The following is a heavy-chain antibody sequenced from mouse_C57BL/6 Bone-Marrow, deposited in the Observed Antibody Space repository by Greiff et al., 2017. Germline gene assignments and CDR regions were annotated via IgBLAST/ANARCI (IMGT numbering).Heavy chain of an antibody. CDR3: ARTGTLFAY. V-gene: IGHV1-50*01. D-gene: IGHD4-1*01. CDR2: IDPSDSYT. J-gene: IGHJ3*01. CDR1: GYTFTSYW. Sequence: QVQLQQSGAELVKPGASVKLSCKASGYTFTSYWMQWVKQRPGQGLEWIGEIDPSDSYTNYNQKFKGKATLTVDTSSSTAYMQLSRLTSEDSAVYYCARTGTLFAYWGQGTLVTVSA.